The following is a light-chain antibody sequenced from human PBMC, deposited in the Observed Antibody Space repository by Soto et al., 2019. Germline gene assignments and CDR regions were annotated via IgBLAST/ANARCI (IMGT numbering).Light chain of an antibody. J-gene: IGLJ1*01. V-gene: IGLV2-23*02. CDR3: CSDAGSNYV. CDR1: SSDVGNYNL. Sequence: QSALTQPASVSGSPGQSITISCTGTSSDVGNYNLVSWYQHHPGKAPKLMIYDVSKRPSGVSNRFSGSKSGDTTSLTISGLQADVEADYYCCSDAGSNYVFGTGTKVTVL. CDR2: DVS.